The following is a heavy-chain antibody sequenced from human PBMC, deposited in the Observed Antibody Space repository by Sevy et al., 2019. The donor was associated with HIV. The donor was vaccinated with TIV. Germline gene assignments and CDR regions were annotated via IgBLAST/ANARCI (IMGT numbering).Heavy chain of an antibody. V-gene: IGHV3-23*01. D-gene: IGHD5-12*01. CDR2: ISGSGIST. Sequence: GGSLRLPCAASGFTFSSYAMSWVRQAPGKGLEWVSAISGSGISTYYADSVKGRFTISRDNSKNTLYLQMNNLRAEDTAVFYCAKGIGYSGYETDYWGQGTLVTVSS. CDR1: GFTFSSYA. CDR3: AKGIGYSGYETDY. J-gene: IGHJ4*02.